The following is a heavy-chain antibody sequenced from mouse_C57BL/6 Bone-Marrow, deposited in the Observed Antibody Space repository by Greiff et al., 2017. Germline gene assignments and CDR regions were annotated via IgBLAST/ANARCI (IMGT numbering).Heavy chain of an antibody. V-gene: IGHV1-26*01. J-gene: IGHJ2*01. CDR1: GYTFTDYY. CDR3: ARENYYGSSYSDY. Sequence: VQLQQSGPELVKPGASVKISCKASGYTFTDYYMNWVKQSHGKSLEWIGDINPNNGGTSYNQKFKGKATLTVDKSSSTAYMELRSLTSEDSAVYYCARENYYGSSYSDYWGQGTTLTVSS. D-gene: IGHD1-1*01. CDR2: INPNNGGT.